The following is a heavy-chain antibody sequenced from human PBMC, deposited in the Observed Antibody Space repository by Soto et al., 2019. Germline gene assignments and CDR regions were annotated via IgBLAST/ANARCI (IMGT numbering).Heavy chain of an antibody. D-gene: IGHD3-10*01. CDR3: ARIVLMSVVREVMLHEAFYI. J-gene: IGHJ3*02. CDR2: ISAYSGHT. Sequence: QVQLVQPASEVKKPGASVKISCRASGYTFSSYGISWVRQAPGQGLEWMGRISAYSGHTNYAQRAQDRVTMTKHTSTCSVYMERRSLRAADTAVYYCARIVLMSVVREVMLHEAFYIWGQGKMVTGSS. CDR1: GYTFSSYG. V-gene: IGHV1-18*04.